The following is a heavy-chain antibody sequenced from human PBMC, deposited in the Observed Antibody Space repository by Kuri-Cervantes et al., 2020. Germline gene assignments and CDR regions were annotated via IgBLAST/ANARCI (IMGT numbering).Heavy chain of an antibody. Sequence: SQTLSLTCAISGDSVSSNSAAWNWIRQSPSRGLEWLGRTYYRSKWYNDYAVSVKSRITINPDTSKNQFSLQLNSVTPEDTAVYYCARGTAVAGTFGYYYYGMDVWGQGTTVTVSS. D-gene: IGHD6-19*01. CDR1: GDSVSSNSAA. CDR2: TYYRSKWYN. V-gene: IGHV6-1*01. CDR3: ARGTAVAGTFGYYYYGMDV. J-gene: IGHJ6*02.